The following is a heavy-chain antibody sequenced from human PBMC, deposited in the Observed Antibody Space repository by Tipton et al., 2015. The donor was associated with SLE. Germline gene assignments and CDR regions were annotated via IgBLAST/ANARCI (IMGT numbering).Heavy chain of an antibody. J-gene: IGHJ4*02. V-gene: IGHV4-39*06. CDR3: SRDFVA. D-gene: IGHD2-15*01. CDR1: GGSISASSFY. Sequence: TLSLTCSVSGGSISASSFYWGWIRQPPGKGLEWIGSIYYSGSTYYNPSLKSRVTISLDTSREHFALKVTSVTAADTGMYYCSRDFVAWGQGILVTVSS. CDR2: IYYSGST.